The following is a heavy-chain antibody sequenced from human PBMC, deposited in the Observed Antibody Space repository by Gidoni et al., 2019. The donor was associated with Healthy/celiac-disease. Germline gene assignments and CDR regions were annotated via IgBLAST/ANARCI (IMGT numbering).Heavy chain of an antibody. CDR2: ISWNSGSI. CDR1: GFTFDDYA. J-gene: IGHJ6*02. Sequence: EVQLVESGGGLVQPGRSLRLSCAASGFTFDDYAMPWFRQAPGKGLEWVSGISWNSGSIGYADAGKGRFTISRDNAKNSLYLQMNSLRAEDTALYYCAKSPHGYCSSTSCRSQDYYDGMDVWGQGTTVTVSS. CDR3: AKSPHGYCSSTSCRSQDYYDGMDV. V-gene: IGHV3-9*01. D-gene: IGHD2-2*03.